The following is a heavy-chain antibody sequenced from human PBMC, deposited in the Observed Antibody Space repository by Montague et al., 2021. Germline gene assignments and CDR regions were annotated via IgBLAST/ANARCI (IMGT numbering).Heavy chain of an antibody. CDR2: INEDGSEK. D-gene: IGHD6-13*01. Sequence: SLRLSCAASGITFDYYWMSWLRQAPGKGLEWVAHINEDGSEKNYVDSVRGRFSISRDNTKNSLYLQMNSLRVEDTAVYYCARDRAAAGSWGHGTLVIVSS. V-gene: IGHV3-7*03. CDR3: ARDRAAAGS. CDR1: GITFDYYW. J-gene: IGHJ5*01.